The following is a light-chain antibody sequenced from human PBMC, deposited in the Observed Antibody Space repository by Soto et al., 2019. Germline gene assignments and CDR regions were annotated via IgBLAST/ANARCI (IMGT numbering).Light chain of an antibody. V-gene: IGKV3-11*01. CDR3: QQRSNWPPEYT. Sequence: EIVLTQSPATLSLSPGERATLSCRASQTVSNYLAWYQQKPGQAPRLLMYDASNRATGIPARFSGSGSGTDFTLTISSLEPEDFAVYYCQQRSNWPPEYTFGQGTKLEIK. CDR1: QTVSNY. J-gene: IGKJ2*01. CDR2: DAS.